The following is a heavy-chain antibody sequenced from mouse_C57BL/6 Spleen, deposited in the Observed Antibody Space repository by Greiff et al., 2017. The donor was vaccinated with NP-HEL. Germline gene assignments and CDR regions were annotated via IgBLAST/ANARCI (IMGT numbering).Heavy chain of an antibody. J-gene: IGHJ4*01. CDR2: INYDGSST. D-gene: IGHD2-13*01. CDR3: ARFGEDYAMDY. CDR1: GFTFSDYY. V-gene: IGHV5-16*01. Sequence: EVMLVESEGGLVQPGSSMKLSCTASGFTFSDYYMAWVRQVPEKGLEWVANINYDGSSTYYLDSLKSRFIISRDNAKNILYLQMSSLKSEDTATYYCARFGEDYAMDYWGQGTSVTVSS.